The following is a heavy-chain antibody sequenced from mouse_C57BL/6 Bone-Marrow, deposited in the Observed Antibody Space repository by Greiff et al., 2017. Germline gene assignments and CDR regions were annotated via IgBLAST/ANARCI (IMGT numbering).Heavy chain of an antibody. V-gene: IGHV2-5*01. CDR3: AKSLYGSSFNWYFDV. J-gene: IGHJ1*03. CDR2: IWSGGST. CDR1: GFSLTSYG. Sequence: VQGVESGPGLVQPSQSLSITCTVSGFSLTSYGVHWVRQSPGKGLEWLGVIWSGGSTDYNAAFMSRLSITTDNSKSQVFLIMNSLQADDTAIYYCAKSLYGSSFNWYFDVWGTGTTVTVSS. D-gene: IGHD1-1*01.